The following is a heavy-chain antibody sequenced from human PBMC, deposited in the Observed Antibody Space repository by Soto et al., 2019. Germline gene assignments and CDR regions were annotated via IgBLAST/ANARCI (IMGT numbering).Heavy chain of an antibody. V-gene: IGHV1-69*06. CDR2: IIPIFGTA. Sequence: SVNVSCKASGGTFSSYAISWVRQAPGQGLEWMGGIIPIFGTANYAQKFQGRVTITADKSISTAYLQWSSLKASDTAMYYCALRTAFDIWGQGTMVTVSS. CDR1: GGTFSSYA. J-gene: IGHJ3*02. CDR3: ALRTAFDI.